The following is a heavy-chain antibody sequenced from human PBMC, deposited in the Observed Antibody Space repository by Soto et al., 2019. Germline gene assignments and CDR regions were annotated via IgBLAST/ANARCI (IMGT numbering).Heavy chain of an antibody. V-gene: IGHV3-23*01. CDR1: GFPFGENA. CDR3: AKEDTSSGSLDY. Sequence: GGSLRLSCAASGFPFGENAMSWVRQAPGKGLEWVSGISDSGATTYYADSVRGRFTISRDNSKNTLYLQMKSLRAEDSASYYCAKEDTSSGSLDYWGQGALVTV. CDR2: ISDSGATT. J-gene: IGHJ4*02. D-gene: IGHD6-19*01.